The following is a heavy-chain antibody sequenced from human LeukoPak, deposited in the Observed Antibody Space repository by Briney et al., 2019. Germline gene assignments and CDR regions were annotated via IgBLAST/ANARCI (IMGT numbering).Heavy chain of an antibody. Sequence: GGSLRLSCAASGFTFNDYYMSWIRQAPGKGLEWLSYINIGGTNTHYADSVKGRFTISRDNAKKSLYLEMNNLRAEDTAVYYCATDGAGFDTWGQGVRVTGSS. CDR1: GFTFNDYY. J-gene: IGHJ5*02. CDR3: ATDGAGFDT. CDR2: INIGGTNT. V-gene: IGHV3-11*01.